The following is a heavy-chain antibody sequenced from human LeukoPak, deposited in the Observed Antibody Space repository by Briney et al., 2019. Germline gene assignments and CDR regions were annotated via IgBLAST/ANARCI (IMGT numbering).Heavy chain of an antibody. CDR1: GYSISIGYY. Sequence: PSETLPLTCVVSGYSISIGYYWGWIRQPPGKGPEWIGRIWKGGSTNYNPSLKGRVTISVDTSKNQFSLKLTSVTAADTAVYYCARVARYCTNGVCPDYYFYYMDVWGKGTTVTVS. V-gene: IGHV4-38-2*01. CDR3: ARVARYCTNGVCPDYYFYYMDV. CDR2: IWKGGST. J-gene: IGHJ6*03. D-gene: IGHD2-8*01.